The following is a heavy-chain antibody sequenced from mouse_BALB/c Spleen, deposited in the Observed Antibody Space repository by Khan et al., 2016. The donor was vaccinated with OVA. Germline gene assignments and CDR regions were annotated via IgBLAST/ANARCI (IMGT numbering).Heavy chain of an antibody. Sequence: EVQLQEWGPGLVKPSQSLSLTCTVTGYSITSGYGWNWIRQFPGKKMEWMGYISYSGSTNYNPSLKSRISITRDTSKNQFFLQLNSVTTEDTATYYCARTARIKYWGQGTTLTVSS. J-gene: IGHJ2*01. CDR1: GYSITSGYG. CDR3: ARTARIKY. V-gene: IGHV3-2*02. D-gene: IGHD1-2*01. CDR2: ISYSGST.